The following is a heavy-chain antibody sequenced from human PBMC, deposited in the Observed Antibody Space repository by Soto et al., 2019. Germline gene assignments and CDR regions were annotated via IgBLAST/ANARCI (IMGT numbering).Heavy chain of an antibody. D-gene: IGHD6-13*01. CDR2: IIPIFGTA. CDR1: GGTFSSYA. CDR3: ARSRSSPHCLDS. J-gene: IGHJ5*01. V-gene: IGHV1-69*06. Sequence: QVQLVQSGAEVKKPGSSVKVSCKASGGTFSSYAISCVRQAPGQGLEWMGGIIPIFGTANYAQKFQGRVTISADKSTSKAEMELSSLGSEDTAVSYCARSRSSPHCLDSWGQGTLVTVSS.